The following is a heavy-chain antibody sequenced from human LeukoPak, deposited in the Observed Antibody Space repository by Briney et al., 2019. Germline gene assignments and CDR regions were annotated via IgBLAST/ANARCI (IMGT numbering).Heavy chain of an antibody. CDR2: MNPNSGNT. J-gene: IGHJ4*02. CDR3: ARGSRDFDY. V-gene: IGHV1-8*03. Sequence: GASVKVSCKASGYTFTSYDINWVRQAHGQGLEWMGWMNPNSGNTGYAQKFQGRVTITRNISINTAYMELSSLRSEDTAVYYCARGSRDFDYWGQGTLVTVSS. CDR1: GYTFTSYD.